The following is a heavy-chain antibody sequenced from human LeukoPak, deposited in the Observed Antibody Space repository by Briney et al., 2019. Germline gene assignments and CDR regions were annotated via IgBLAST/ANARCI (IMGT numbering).Heavy chain of an antibody. CDR2: IYTSGST. CDR3: AREGHSGYPLDY. V-gene: IGHV4-4*07. J-gene: IGHJ4*02. D-gene: IGHD5-12*01. CDR1: GGSINSYY. Sequence: SETLSLTCTVSGGSINSYYWSWIRQPAGKGLEWIGRIYTSGSTNYNPSLKSRVTMSVDTSKNQFSLKLSSVTAADTALYYCAREGHSGYPLDYWGQGTLVTVSS.